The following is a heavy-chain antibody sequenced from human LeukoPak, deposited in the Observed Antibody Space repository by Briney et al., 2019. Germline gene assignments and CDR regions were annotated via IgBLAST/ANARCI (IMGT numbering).Heavy chain of an antibody. D-gene: IGHD6-13*01. CDR1: VGTFSSYA. CDR2: IIPIFGTA. CDR3: ARERVQGIAGYYYYGMDV. J-gene: IGHJ6*02. Sequence: GASVKVSCKASVGTFSSYAISWVRQAPGQGLEWMGGIIPIFGTANYAQKFQGRVTITADESTSTAYMELSSLRSEDTAVYYCARERVQGIAGYYYYGMDVWGQGTTVTVSS. V-gene: IGHV1-69*13.